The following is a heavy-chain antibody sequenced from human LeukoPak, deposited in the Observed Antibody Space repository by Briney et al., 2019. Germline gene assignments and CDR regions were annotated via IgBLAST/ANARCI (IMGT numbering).Heavy chain of an antibody. V-gene: IGHV3-7*03. CDR1: EFTFSGFW. Sequence: GGSLRLSCAASEFTFSGFWMSWVRQAPGKGLEWVATVKEDGSEKYYVDSVKGRFIISRDNAKNSLFLQMNSLRAEDTAVYYCATAIAVAGRDYWGQGTLVTVSS. J-gene: IGHJ4*02. D-gene: IGHD6-19*01. CDR3: ATAIAVAGRDY. CDR2: VKEDGSEK.